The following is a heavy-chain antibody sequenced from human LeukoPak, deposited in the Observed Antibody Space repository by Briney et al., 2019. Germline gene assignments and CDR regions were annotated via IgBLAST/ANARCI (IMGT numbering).Heavy chain of an antibody. V-gene: IGHV1-3*01. CDR2: INAGNGNT. CDR3: ARGVRGNYYDSSGNPPFDY. Sequence: ASVKVSCKASGYTFTSYAMHWVRQAPGQRLEWMGWINAGNGNTKYSQKFQGRVTITRDTSASTAYMELSSLRSEDTAVYYCARGVRGNYYDSSGNPPFDYWGQGTLVTVSS. J-gene: IGHJ4*02. D-gene: IGHD3-22*01. CDR1: GYTFTSYA.